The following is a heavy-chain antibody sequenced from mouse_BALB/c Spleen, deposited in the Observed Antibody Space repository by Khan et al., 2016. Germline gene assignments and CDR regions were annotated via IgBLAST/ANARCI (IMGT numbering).Heavy chain of an antibody. CDR2: ISYSGST. CDR1: GYSITSDYA. Sequence: EVQLLESGPGLVKPSPSLSLTCTVTGYSITSDYAWNWIRQFPGNKLEWMGYISYSGSTSYNPSLKSRISITRDTSKNQFFLKLNSVTTEDTATFYSTRQRFIWLNWHLFAYLGHATLVTVSA. J-gene: IGHJ3*01. CDR3: TRQRFIWLNWHLFAY. V-gene: IGHV3-2*02. D-gene: IGHD4-1*02.